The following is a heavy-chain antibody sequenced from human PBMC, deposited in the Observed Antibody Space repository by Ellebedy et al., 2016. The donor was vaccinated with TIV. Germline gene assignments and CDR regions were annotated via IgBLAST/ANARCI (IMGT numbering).Heavy chain of an antibody. V-gene: IGHV4-34*01. D-gene: IGHD2-15*01. CDR3: ASLNQAAVGYCSGGSCYSLDY. CDR1: GGSFSGYY. CDR2: INHSGST. Sequence: MPSETLSLTCAVYGGSFSGYYWSWIRQPPGKGLEWIGEINHSGSTNYNPSPKSRVTISVDTSKNQFSLKLSSVTAADTAVYYCASLNQAAVGYCSGGSCYSLDYWGQGTLVTVSS. J-gene: IGHJ4*02.